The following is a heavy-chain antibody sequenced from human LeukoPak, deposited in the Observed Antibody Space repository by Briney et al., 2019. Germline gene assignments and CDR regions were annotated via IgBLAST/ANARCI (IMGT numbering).Heavy chain of an antibody. CDR3: ARNSPDIVVVPAAAYYYYSSMDV. CDR2: INHIGST. Sequence: PSQTLSLTCAVYGGSFSGYYWSWIRHTPGRGLEWVGEINHIGSTNYNPSLKSRVTISVDTSKNQFSLKLSSVTAADTAVYYCARNSPDIVVVPAAAYYYYSSMDVWGKGTTVTVSS. V-gene: IGHV4-34*01. D-gene: IGHD2-2*01. CDR1: GGSFSGYY. J-gene: IGHJ6*03.